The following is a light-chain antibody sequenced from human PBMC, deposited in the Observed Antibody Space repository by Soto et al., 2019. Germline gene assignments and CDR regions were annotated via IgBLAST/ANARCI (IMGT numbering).Light chain of an antibody. CDR2: ESN. Sequence: QSVLTQPPSVSAAPGQKVTISCSGNSSNIGQNHVSWYQQVPGTAPKLLIYESNRRPSGTPDRFSGSKSGTLATLGVTGLQTGDEADYYCGTWDSSLIALVFGGGTKLTVL. V-gene: IGLV1-51*02. J-gene: IGLJ3*02. CDR3: GTWDSSLIALV. CDR1: SSNIGQNH.